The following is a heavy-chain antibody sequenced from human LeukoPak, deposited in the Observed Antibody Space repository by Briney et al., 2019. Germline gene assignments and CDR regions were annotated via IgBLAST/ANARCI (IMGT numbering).Heavy chain of an antibody. Sequence: SETLSLTCAVYGGSFSGYYWSWIRQPPGKGLEWLGEINHSGSTNYNPSLKSRVTISVDTSKNQSSLKLSSVTAADTAVYYCARARNPSRYNWNSGMLDYWGQGTLVTVSS. V-gene: IGHV4-34*01. CDR1: GGSFSGYY. CDR3: ARARNPSRYNWNSGMLDY. J-gene: IGHJ4*02. D-gene: IGHD1-7*01. CDR2: INHSGST.